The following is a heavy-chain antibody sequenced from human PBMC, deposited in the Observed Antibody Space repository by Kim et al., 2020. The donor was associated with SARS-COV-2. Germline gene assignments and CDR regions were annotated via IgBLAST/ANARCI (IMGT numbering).Heavy chain of an antibody. Sequence: ASVKVSCKASGYTFTSYGISWVRQAPGQGLEWLGWVGAYNGDTNYAQNLQCRVTLTTDTSTSTAFLELRSLRSDDTAVYFCARDRGYGDDSFDYWGQGTL. CDR3: ARDRGYGDDSFDY. J-gene: IGHJ4*02. V-gene: IGHV1-18*01. D-gene: IGHD4-17*01. CDR1: GYTFTSYG. CDR2: VGAYNGDT.